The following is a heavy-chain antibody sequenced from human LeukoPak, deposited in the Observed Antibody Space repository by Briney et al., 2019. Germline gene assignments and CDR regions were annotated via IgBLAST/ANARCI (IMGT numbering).Heavy chain of an antibody. CDR2: IKQDGSEK. CDR3: ARDNGVVHGVYYMDV. D-gene: IGHD3-3*01. J-gene: IGHJ6*03. CDR1: GFTFSNYW. Sequence: AGGSLRLSCAASGFTFSNYWMTWVRQAPGKGLEWVAGIKQDGSEKLYVKSVRGRFTISRDNSKMSLFLQMNSLRAEDTAVYYCARDNGVVHGVYYMDVWGKGTTVTVS. V-gene: IGHV3-7*01.